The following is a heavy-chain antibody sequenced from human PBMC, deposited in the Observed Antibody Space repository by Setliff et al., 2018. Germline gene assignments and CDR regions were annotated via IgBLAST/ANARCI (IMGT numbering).Heavy chain of an antibody. D-gene: IGHD6-13*01. CDR3: ARVQQLGTFDY. J-gene: IGHJ4*02. CDR2: IIPIFGTA. V-gene: IGHV1-69*13. CDR1: GGTFSSYA. Sequence: SVQVSCKASGGTFSSYAISWVRQAPGQGLEWMGGIIPIFGTANYAQKFQGRVTITADESTSTAYRELSSLRSEDTAVYYCARVQQLGTFDYWGQGTLVTVSS.